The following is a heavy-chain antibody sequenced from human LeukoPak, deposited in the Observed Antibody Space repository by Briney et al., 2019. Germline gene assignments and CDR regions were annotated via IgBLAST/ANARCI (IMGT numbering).Heavy chain of an antibody. CDR2: ITGDAGST. Sequence: GGSLRLSCAASGFTFDDYAMHWARQAPGKGLEWVSHITGDAGSTRYADSVKGRFTISRDNSKNSLYLQLNSLRNEDTAFYYCVRSWYYVDYWGHGIQVIVSS. J-gene: IGHJ4*01. CDR1: GFTFDDYA. D-gene: IGHD3-10*01. V-gene: IGHV3-43*02. CDR3: VRSWYYVDY.